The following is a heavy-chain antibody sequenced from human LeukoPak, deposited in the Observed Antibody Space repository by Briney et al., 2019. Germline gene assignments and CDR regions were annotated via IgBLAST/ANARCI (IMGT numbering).Heavy chain of an antibody. J-gene: IGHJ4*02. Sequence: PSETLSLTCTVSGGSISSYYWSWIRQPPGKGLEWIGYIYYSGSTNYNPSLKSRVTISVDTSKNQFSLKLSSVTAADTAVYYCEDSVIYYYGSGSYLPPDYWGQGTLVTVSS. CDR2: IYYSGST. CDR1: GGSISSYY. D-gene: IGHD3-10*01. V-gene: IGHV4-59*01. CDR3: EDSVIYYYGSGSYLPPDY.